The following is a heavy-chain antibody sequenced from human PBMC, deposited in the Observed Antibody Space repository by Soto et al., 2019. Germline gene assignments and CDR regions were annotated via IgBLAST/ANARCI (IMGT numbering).Heavy chain of an antibody. CDR2: ISYDGSNK. Sequence: QVQLVESGGGVVQPGRSLRLSCAASGFTFSSYAMHWVRQAPGKGLEWVAVISYDGSNKYYADSVKGRFTNSRDNSKNTLYLQMNSLRAEDTAVYDCARALYSSSWYGIYCDYWGQGTLVTVAS. CDR3: ARALYSSSWYGIYCDY. CDR1: GFTFSSYA. V-gene: IGHV3-30-3*01. J-gene: IGHJ4*02. D-gene: IGHD6-13*01.